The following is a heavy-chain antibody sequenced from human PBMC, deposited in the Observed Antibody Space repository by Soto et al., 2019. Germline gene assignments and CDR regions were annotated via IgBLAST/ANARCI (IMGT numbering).Heavy chain of an antibody. Sequence: EVQLLESGGGLVPPGGSLRLSCAASGFTFSSYAMSWVRQAPGKGLEWVSAISGSGGSTYYADSVKGRFTISRDNSKNTLYLQMKSLRAEDTAVYYCARGVVAYYYYGMDVWGQGTTVTVSS. J-gene: IGHJ6*02. V-gene: IGHV3-23*01. CDR3: ARGVVAYYYYGMDV. CDR1: GFTFSSYA. CDR2: ISGSGGST. D-gene: IGHD2-15*01.